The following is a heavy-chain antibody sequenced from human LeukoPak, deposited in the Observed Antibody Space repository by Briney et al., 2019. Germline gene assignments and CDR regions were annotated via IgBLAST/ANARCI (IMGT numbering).Heavy chain of an antibody. D-gene: IGHD3-10*01. Sequence: SVPVSRKSSGYTFTSYGFFWVRPAPGQGRAGMGSIQAYNGNTNYKQKCRGRVTMTTDTSTSTAYMWLRSLRSDDTALYYCARDPTWLSGSYQDNYLDPWGQGTLVTGSS. CDR3: ARDPTWLSGSYQDNYLDP. CDR2: IQAYNGNT. J-gene: IGHJ5*02. CDR1: GYTFTSYG. V-gene: IGHV1-18*01.